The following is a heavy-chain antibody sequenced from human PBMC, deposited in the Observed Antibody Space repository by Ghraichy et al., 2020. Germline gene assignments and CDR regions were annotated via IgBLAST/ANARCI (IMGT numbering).Heavy chain of an antibody. Sequence: GGSLRLSCAASGFTFSTSWMSWVRQAPGKGLEWVANIKPDGTEKYYVDSLKGRFTISRDNAKNSLHLQMNSLRVDDTAVYYCARASGWVIDYWGQGNLVTVYS. D-gene: IGHD2-21*01. V-gene: IGHV3-7*04. CDR3: ARASGWVIDY. CDR2: IKPDGTEK. CDR1: GFTFSTSW. J-gene: IGHJ4*02.